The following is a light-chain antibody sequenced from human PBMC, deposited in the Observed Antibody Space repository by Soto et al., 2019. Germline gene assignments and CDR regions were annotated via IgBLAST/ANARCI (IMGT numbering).Light chain of an antibody. CDR3: QQRSNWPPGLT. J-gene: IGKJ4*01. CDR2: DAS. CDR1: QSVSSY. V-gene: IGKV3-11*01. Sequence: EIVLTQSPATLSLSPGERATLSCRASQSVSSYLAWYRQKPGQAPRLLIYDASNRATGIPARFSGSGSGTDFTLTISSLEPEDFAVYCCQQRSNWPPGLTFGGGTKVEIK.